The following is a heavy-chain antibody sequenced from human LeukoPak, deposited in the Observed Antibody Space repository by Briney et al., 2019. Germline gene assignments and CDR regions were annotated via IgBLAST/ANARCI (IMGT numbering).Heavy chain of an antibody. CDR3: AKDHRSRCFDY. J-gene: IGHJ4*02. CDR2: ISYDGSNK. CDR1: GFTFSSYG. Sequence: GGSLRLSCAASGFTFSSYGMHWVRQAPGKGLEWVAVISYDGSNKYYADSVKGRFTISRDNSKNTLYLQMNSLRAEDTAVYYCAKDHRSRCFDYWGQGTLVTVSS. V-gene: IGHV3-30*18.